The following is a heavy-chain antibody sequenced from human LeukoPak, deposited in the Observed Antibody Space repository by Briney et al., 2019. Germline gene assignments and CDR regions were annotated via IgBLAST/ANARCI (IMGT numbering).Heavy chain of an antibody. J-gene: IGHJ3*02. CDR2: ISSSSSYI. CDR1: GFTFSSYS. V-gene: IGHV3-21*01. D-gene: IGHD4-17*01. CDR3: ARGQVTAVTGLASFDI. Sequence: GGSLRLSCAASGFTFSSYSMNWVRQAPGKGLEWVSSISSSSSYIYYADSVKGRFTISRDNGKKSLYLQMNSLRAEDTAVYYCARGQVTAVTGLASFDIWGQGTKVTVSS.